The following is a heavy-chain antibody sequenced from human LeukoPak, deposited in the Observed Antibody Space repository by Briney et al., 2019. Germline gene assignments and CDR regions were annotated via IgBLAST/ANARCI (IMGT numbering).Heavy chain of an antibody. CDR1: GFTFASSW. D-gene: IGHD3-16*02. Sequence: GGSLRLSCVVSGFTFASSWMTWVRQAPGKGLEWVANIKQDGSEKHYVDSVKGRFTISRDNSKNTLYLQMNSLRAEDTAVYYCARDFGSYRYITYYFDYWGQGTLVTVSS. J-gene: IGHJ4*02. CDR3: ARDFGSYRYITYYFDY. V-gene: IGHV3-7*01. CDR2: IKQDGSEK.